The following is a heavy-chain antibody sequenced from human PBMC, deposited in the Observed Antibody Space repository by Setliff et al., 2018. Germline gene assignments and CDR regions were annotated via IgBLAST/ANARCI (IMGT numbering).Heavy chain of an antibody. J-gene: IGHJ4*02. D-gene: IGHD6-19*01. Sequence: GGSLRLSCAASAFTFKNYWMSWVRQAPGKGLEWVANIKGDGSEKFYLDSVKGRFTISRDNAKNSLYLQMNSLRAEDTAVYYCARGSVEYSRGWYYFDYWAQGTLVTVSS. CDR2: IKGDGSEK. CDR3: ARGSVEYSRGWYYFDY. V-gene: IGHV3-7*03. CDR1: AFTFKNYW.